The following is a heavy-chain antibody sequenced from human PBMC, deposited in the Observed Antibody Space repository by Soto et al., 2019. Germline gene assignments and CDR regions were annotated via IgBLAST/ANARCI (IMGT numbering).Heavy chain of an antibody. Sequence: EVQLVESGGGLVKPGGSPRLSCAASGFTFSSYSMNWVRQAPGKGLEWVSSISSSSSYIYYADSVKGRFTISRDNAKNSLYLQMNSLRAEDTAVYYCARDEDITMIVVGWDVWGQGTTVTVSS. CDR3: ARDEDITMIVVGWDV. CDR1: GFTFSSYS. V-gene: IGHV3-21*01. J-gene: IGHJ6*02. CDR2: ISSSSSYI. D-gene: IGHD3-22*01.